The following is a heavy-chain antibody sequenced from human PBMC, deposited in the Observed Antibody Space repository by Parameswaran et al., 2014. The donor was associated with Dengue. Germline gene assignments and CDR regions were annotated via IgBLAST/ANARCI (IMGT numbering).Heavy chain of an antibody. V-gene: IGHV4-34*01. J-gene: IGHJ6*02. Sequence: RWIRQPPGKGLEWIGEINHSGSTNYNPSLKSRVTISVDTSKNQFSLKLSSVTAADTAVYYCARVLSRSYDILTGYYNVMGRRYYYYYYGMDVWGQGTTVTGLL. D-gene: IGHD3-9*01. CDR3: ARVLSRSYDILTGYYNVMGRRYYYYYYGMDV. CDR2: INHSGST.